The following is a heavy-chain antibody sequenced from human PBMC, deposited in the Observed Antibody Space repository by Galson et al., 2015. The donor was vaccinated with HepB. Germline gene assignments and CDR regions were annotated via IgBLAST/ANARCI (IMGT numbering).Heavy chain of an antibody. J-gene: IGHJ3*02. CDR3: AKLDSGAFDI. V-gene: IGHV3-9*01. Sequence: SLRLACAASGVAFDDYAMQWVRQVPGEGVEWLPAISWNSGSIAYADSARGLFTISRDNAKNSLFLQMNTLRPDDTALYYCAKLDSGAFDIWGQGTVVTVSS. CDR1: GVAFDDYA. D-gene: IGHD7-27*01. CDR2: ISWNSGSI.